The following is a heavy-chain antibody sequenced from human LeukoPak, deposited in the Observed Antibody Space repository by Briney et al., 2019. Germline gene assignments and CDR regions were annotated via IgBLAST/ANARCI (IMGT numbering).Heavy chain of an antibody. V-gene: IGHV4-31*03. CDR2: IYYSGST. D-gene: IGHD6-13*01. J-gene: IGHJ6*02. Sequence: SQTLSLTCTVSGGSISSGGYYWSWIRQHPGKGLEWIGYIYYSGSTYYNPSLKSRVTISVDTSKNQFSLKLSSVTAADTAVYYCARDRVGIAAADYYYYYGMDVWGQGTTVTVSS. CDR3: ARDRVGIAAADYYYYYGMDV. CDR1: GGSISSGGYY.